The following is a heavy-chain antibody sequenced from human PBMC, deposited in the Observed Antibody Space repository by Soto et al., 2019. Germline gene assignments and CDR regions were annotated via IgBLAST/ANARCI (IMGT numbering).Heavy chain of an antibody. V-gene: IGHV1-3*01. Sequence: ASVKVSCKASGYIFTSYVMEWVRQAPGQRLEWMGWINAGNGNTKYSQKFQGRVTITRDTSANTAYMELSSLRSEDTAVYYCARSAPPIDDWGQGSLVIVSS. CDR1: GYIFTSYV. J-gene: IGHJ4*02. CDR3: ARSAPPIDD. CDR2: INAGNGNT.